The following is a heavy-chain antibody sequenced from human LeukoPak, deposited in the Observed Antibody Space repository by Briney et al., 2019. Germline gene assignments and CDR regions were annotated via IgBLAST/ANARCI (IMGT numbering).Heavy chain of an antibody. V-gene: IGHV4-34*01. CDR2: ISHSGRT. Sequence: SETLSLTCDVYGGSFRGYYWSWIRQPPGKGLEWIGEISHSGRTTYNPSLKSRVSISVDTSKNQFSPKVRSVTAADTAVYWCARGPHDYSSGWYTWGQGTLVTVSS. J-gene: IGHJ5*02. CDR3: ARGPHDYSSGWYT. D-gene: IGHD6-19*01. CDR1: GGSFRGYY.